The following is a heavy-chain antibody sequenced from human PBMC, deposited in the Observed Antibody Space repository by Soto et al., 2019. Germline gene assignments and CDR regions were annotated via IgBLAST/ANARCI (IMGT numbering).Heavy chain of an antibody. CDR1: GGSISSYY. CDR3: ARRAAAGWWFDP. V-gene: IGHV4-59*08. D-gene: IGHD6-13*01. J-gene: IGHJ5*02. CDR2: IYYSGST. Sequence: SETLSLTCTVSGGSISSYYWSWIRQPPGKGLEWIGYIYYSGSTNYNPSLKSRVTISVDTSKNQFSLKLSSVTAADTAVYYCARRAAAGWWFDPWGQGTLVTVS.